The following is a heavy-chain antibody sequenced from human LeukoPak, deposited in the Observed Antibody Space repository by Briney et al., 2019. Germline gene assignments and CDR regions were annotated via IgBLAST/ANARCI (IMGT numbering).Heavy chain of an antibody. Sequence: SETLSLTCTVSGGSISSSSYYWGWIRQPPGKGLEWIGSIYYSGSTYYNPSLKSRVTISVDTSKNQFSLKLSSVTAADTAVYYCASQLGLNFDYWGQGTLVTASS. CDR1: GGSISSSSYY. J-gene: IGHJ4*02. CDR3: ASQLGLNFDY. V-gene: IGHV4-39*01. CDR2: IYYSGST. D-gene: IGHD7-27*01.